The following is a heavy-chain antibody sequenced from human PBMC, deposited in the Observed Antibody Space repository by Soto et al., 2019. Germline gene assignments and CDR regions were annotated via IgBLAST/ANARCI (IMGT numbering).Heavy chain of an antibody. CDR1: GYTFPGYY. Sequence: ASVKVSCKASGYTFPGYYMHWLRQAPGQGLEWMGWINPNSGGTNYAQKFQGWVTMTRDTSISTAYMELSRLRSDDTAVYYCARDVPAAARAFDIWGQGTMVTVSS. CDR3: ARDVPAAARAFDI. V-gene: IGHV1-2*04. J-gene: IGHJ3*02. CDR2: INPNSGGT. D-gene: IGHD2-2*01.